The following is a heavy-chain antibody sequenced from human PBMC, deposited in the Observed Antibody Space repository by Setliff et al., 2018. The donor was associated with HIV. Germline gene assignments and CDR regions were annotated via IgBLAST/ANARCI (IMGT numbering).Heavy chain of an antibody. D-gene: IGHD6-19*01. CDR2: IYIYNSGST. CDR1: GGSFSGYY. Sequence: SETLSLTCSVSGGSFSGYYWSWIRQPPGKGLEWIGYIYIYNSGSTNYNPSLTSRVTISADGSKNQFSLKLKSVTAADTAVYYCARALGGSGWSIDYWGQGTLVTVSS. CDR3: ARALGGSGWSIDY. V-gene: IGHV4-4*09. J-gene: IGHJ4*02.